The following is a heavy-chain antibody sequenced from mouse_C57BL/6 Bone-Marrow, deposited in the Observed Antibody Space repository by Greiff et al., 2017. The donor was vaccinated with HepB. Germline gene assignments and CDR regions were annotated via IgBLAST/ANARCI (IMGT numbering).Heavy chain of an antibody. CDR2: INPSTGGT. Sequence: VQLQQSGPELVKPGASVKISCKASGYSFTGYYMNWVKQSPEKSLEWIGEINPSTGGTTYNQKFKAKATLTVDKSSSTAYMQLKSLTSEDSAVYYCAREWPIYYYLVGAMDYWVQGTSVTVSS. CDR3: AREWPIYYYLVGAMDY. J-gene: IGHJ4*01. D-gene: IGHD1-1*01. V-gene: IGHV1-42*01. CDR1: GYSFTGYY.